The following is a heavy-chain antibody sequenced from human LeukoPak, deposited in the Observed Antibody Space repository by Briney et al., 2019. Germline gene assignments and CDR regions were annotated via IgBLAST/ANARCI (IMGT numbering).Heavy chain of an antibody. V-gene: IGHV3-74*01. D-gene: IGHD2-21*02. Sequence: PGGSLRLSCVASEFDFFSYGMQWVRQAPGKGPVWVSRIFTDGSTTSYADSVKGRFTISRDNAKNTLYLEMKSLRVEDTAVYYCARELPREVTLDYWGQGTLVTVSP. CDR1: EFDFFSYG. CDR2: IFTDGSTT. J-gene: IGHJ4*01. CDR3: ARELPREVTLDY.